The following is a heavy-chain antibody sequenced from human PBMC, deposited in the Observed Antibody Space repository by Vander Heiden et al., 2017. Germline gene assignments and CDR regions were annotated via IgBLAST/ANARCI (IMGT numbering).Heavy chain of an antibody. CDR3: ARDSESGNDY. V-gene: IGHV4-31*03. CDR1: GGSISSGGYY. J-gene: IGHJ4*02. Sequence: HVQLQESGPGLVKPSQTLSLTCTFSGGSISSGGYYGSWIRQQPGKGLEWIGYIYYSGSTYYNPSLKSRVTISVDTSKNQFSLKLSAVTAADTAVYYCARDSESGNDYWGQGTLVTVSS. CDR2: IYYSGST.